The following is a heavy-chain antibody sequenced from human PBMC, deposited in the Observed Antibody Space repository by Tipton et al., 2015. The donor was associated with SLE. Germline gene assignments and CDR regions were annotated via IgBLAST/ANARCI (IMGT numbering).Heavy chain of an antibody. V-gene: IGHV4-59*01. D-gene: IGHD2-21*01. J-gene: IGHJ4*02. CDR1: GGSIGTYY. CDR3: AGATYCGGDCYDL. CDR2: IHYSGNT. Sequence: TLSLTCTVSGGSIGTYYWSWIRQPSGKGLEYIGLIHYSGNTNYNPSLKSRVTISVDTSRDQFSLKLSHVTAADTAVYYCAGATYCGGDCYDLWGQGALVTVSS.